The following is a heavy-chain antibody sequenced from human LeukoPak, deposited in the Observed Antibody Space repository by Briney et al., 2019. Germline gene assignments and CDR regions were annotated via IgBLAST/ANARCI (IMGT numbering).Heavy chain of an antibody. CDR2: MSSGGTYI. CDR3: ATGRPTGASVLFVVQ. CDR1: GFTFGSYS. J-gene: IGHJ4*02. D-gene: IGHD2-15*01. V-gene: IGHV3-21*06. Sequence: PGGSLRLSCAVSGFTFGSYSMTSVRQAPGKGLEWVSSMSSGGTYIYYADSVRGRFTISRDNAKNSLYLLMNSLRVDDTAVYYGATGRPTGASVLFVVQWGQGTLVTVSS.